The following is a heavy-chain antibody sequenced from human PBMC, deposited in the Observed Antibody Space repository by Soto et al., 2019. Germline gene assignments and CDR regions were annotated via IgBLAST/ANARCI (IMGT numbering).Heavy chain of an antibody. CDR1: GGSISSGDYY. V-gene: IGHV4-30-4*01. J-gene: IGHJ4*02. CDR2: IYYSGST. Sequence: LSLTCTVSGGSISSGDYYWSWIRQPPGKGLEWIGYIYYSGSTYYNPSLKSRVTISVDTSKNQFSLKLSSVTAADTAVYYCARGTYYDILTGYYSGYYFDYWGQGTLVTVSS. D-gene: IGHD3-9*01. CDR3: ARGTYYDILTGYYSGYYFDY.